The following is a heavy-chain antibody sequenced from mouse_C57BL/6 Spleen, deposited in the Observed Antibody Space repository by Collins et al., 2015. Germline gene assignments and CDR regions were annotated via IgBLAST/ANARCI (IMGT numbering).Heavy chain of an antibody. V-gene: IGHV1-74*01. Sequence: QVQLQQPGAELVKPGASVKVSCKASGYTFTSYWMHWVKQRPGQGLEWIGRIHPSDSDTNYNQKFKGKATLTVDKSSSTAYMQLSSLTSEDSAVYYCARGAHYYGSSYGYFDVWGTGTTVTVSS. CDR1: GYTFTSYW. D-gene: IGHD1-1*01. J-gene: IGHJ1*03. CDR3: ARGAHYYGSSYGYFDV. CDR2: IHPSDSDT.